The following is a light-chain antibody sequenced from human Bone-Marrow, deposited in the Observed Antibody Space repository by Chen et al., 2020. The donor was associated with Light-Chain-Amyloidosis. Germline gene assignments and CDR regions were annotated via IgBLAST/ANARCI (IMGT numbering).Light chain of an antibody. CDR2: RDT. CDR1: DLPTKY. J-gene: IGLJ2*01. CDR3: QSADSSGTYEVI. V-gene: IGLV3-25*03. Sequence: SYELTQPPSVSVSLGQTARITCSGDDLPTKYAYWYQQKPGQAPVLVIHRDTERPSGISEQFSGSSSGTTATLTISGVQAEDEADYHCQSADSSGTYEVIFGGGTKLTVL.